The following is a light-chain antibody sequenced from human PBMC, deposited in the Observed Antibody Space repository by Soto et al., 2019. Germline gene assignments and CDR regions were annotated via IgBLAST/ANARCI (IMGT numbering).Light chain of an antibody. Sequence: DIQLTQSPSLLSASVGDRVTITGRASQGISSYLAWYQQRPGEPPELLIYGASTLRPGVASRFSGSGSGTEFTLTISSLQPEDFATYFCQQLNSFPPSFTFGPGTTVDIK. J-gene: IGKJ3*01. CDR1: QGISSY. CDR2: GAS. V-gene: IGKV1-9*01. CDR3: QQLNSFPPSFT.